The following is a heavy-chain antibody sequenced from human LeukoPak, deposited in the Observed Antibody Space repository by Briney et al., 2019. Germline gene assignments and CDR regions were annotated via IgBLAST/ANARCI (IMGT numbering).Heavy chain of an antibody. D-gene: IGHD2-2*01. CDR2: MDEYGSDI. V-gene: IGHV3-7*01. CDR1: GFTFSSYE. Sequence: GGSLRLSCAASGFTFSSYEMNWVRQAPGKGLEGVAIMDEYGSDIFYVESVKGRFIISRANARNSLYLQMNNLRDEDTAVYYCARPRGCGSARCNNFDYWGQGTLVTVSS. CDR3: ARPRGCGSARCNNFDY. J-gene: IGHJ4*02.